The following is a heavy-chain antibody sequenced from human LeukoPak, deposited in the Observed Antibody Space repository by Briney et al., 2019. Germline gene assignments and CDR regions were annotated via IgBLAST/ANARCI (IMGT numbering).Heavy chain of an antibody. Sequence: GGSLRLSCAASGFTFSSYWMSWVRQAPGKGLEWVANIKQDGSEKYYVDSVKGRFTISRDNAKNSLYLQMNSPTAEDTAVYYCSIAYDTSGSVNIGGQGTLVTVSS. J-gene: IGHJ4*02. CDR2: IKQDGSEK. V-gene: IGHV3-7*01. CDR3: SIAYDTSGSVNI. D-gene: IGHD3-22*01. CDR1: GFTFSSYW.